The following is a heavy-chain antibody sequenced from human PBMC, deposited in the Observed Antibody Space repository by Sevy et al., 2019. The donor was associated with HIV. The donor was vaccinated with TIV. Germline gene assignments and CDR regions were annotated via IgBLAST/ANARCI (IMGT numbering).Heavy chain of an antibody. CDR1: GFSFSDYY. V-gene: IGHV3-11*04. CDR2: ISSSGSTI. CDR3: AGEGSIRAFDI. Sequence: GGSLRLSCAVSGFSFSDYYMTWIRQAPGKGLEWVSYISSSGSTIYYADSVKGRFTISRDNGKNSLYLQMNSLRAEDTAVYYCAGEGSIRAFDIWGQGPMVTVSS. D-gene: IGHD2-21*01. J-gene: IGHJ3*02.